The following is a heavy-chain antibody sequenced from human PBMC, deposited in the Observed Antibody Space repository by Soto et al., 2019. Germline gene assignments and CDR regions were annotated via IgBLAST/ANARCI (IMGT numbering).Heavy chain of an antibody. V-gene: IGHV4-34*01. D-gene: IGHD2-21*02. Sequence: PSETLSLTCAVYGGSFSGYYWSWIRQPPGKGLEWIGSINYSGSTNNNPSLRSRVSMSIDTSKDQFSLKLKSVTAADTALYFCARQRTSVVTQAYFDVWGPGSLVTVSS. CDR1: GGSFSGYY. J-gene: IGHJ4*02. CDR3: ARQRTSVVTQAYFDV. CDR2: INYSGST.